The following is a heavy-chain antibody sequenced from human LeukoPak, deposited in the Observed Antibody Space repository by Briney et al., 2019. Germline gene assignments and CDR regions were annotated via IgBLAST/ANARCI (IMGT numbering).Heavy chain of an antibody. J-gene: IGHJ4*02. D-gene: IGHD2-15*01. V-gene: IGHV3-23*01. CDR1: GFTFSSHG. Sequence: PGGSLRLSCTAAGFTFSSHGTHWVRQAPGKGLEWVSSINDGGTGTSYADSVKGRFTISRDNSKTTLFLQMNSLRAEDTAVYYCARQLGYCDSGTCYFEYWGQGTLVTVSS. CDR2: INDGGTGT. CDR3: ARQLGYCDSGTCYFEY.